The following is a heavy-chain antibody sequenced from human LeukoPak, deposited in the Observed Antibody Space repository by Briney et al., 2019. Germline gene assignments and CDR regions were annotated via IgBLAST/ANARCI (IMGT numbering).Heavy chain of an antibody. CDR3: ARDERYFDWLPLDY. J-gene: IGHJ4*02. CDR2: ISAYNGST. D-gene: IGHD3-9*01. CDR1: GYTFTSYG. Sequence: GASVKVSCKASGYTFTSYGISWVRQAPGQGLEWMGWISAYNGSTNYAQKLQGRVTMTTDTSTSTAYMELRSLRSDDTAVYYCARDERYFDWLPLDYWGQGTLVTVSS. V-gene: IGHV1-18*01.